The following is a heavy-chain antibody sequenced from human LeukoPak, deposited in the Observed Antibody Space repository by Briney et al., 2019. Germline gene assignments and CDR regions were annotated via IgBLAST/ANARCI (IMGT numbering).Heavy chain of an antibody. Sequence: ASVKVSCKASGYTLTGYYMHWVRQAPGQGLEWMGRINPNSGGTNYAQKFQGRVTMTRDTSISTAYMELSRLRSDDTAVYYCARKMATASYYYYGMDVWGQGTTVTVSS. CDR1: GYTLTGYY. J-gene: IGHJ6*02. CDR2: INPNSGGT. V-gene: IGHV1-2*06. CDR3: ARKMATASYYYYGMDV. D-gene: IGHD5-24*01.